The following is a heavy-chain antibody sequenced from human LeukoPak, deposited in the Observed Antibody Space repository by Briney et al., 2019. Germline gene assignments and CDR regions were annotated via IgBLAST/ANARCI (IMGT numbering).Heavy chain of an antibody. V-gene: IGHV4-61*01. J-gene: IGHJ4*02. Sequence: PSETLSLTCTVSGGSVSSGSYYWSWTRQPPGKGLEWIGYIYYSGSTNYNPSLKSRVTISVDTSKNQFSLKLSSVTAADTAVYYCARVDTAMAGDYWGQGTLVTVSS. CDR3: ARVDTAMAGDY. D-gene: IGHD5-18*01. CDR1: GGSVSSGSYY. CDR2: IYYSGST.